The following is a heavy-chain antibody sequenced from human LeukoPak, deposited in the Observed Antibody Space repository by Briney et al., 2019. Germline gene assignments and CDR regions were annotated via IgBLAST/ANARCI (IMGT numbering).Heavy chain of an antibody. D-gene: IGHD7-27*01. CDR2: IYYSGST. V-gene: IGHV4-39*07. J-gene: IGHJ4*02. CDR1: GGSISSSSYY. CDR3: ASRTTGV. Sequence: SETLSLTCTVSGGSISSSSYYWGWIRQPPGKGLEWIGSIYYSGSTYYNPSLKSRVTISVDTSKNQFSLKLSSVTAADTAVYYCASRTTGVWGQGTLVTVSS.